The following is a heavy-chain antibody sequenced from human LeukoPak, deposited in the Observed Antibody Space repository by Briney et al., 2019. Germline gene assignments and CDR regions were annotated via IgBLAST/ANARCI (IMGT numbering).Heavy chain of an antibody. CDR3: ARVGNYYGSGSYDY. D-gene: IGHD3-10*01. Sequence: SETLSLTCTVSGGSISSYYWSWIRQPPGKGLEWIGYIYYSGSTNYNPSLKSPVTISVDTSKNQFSLKLSSVTAADTAVYYCARVGNYYGSGSYDYWGQGTLVTVSS. V-gene: IGHV4-59*01. CDR2: IYYSGST. CDR1: GGSISSYY. J-gene: IGHJ4*02.